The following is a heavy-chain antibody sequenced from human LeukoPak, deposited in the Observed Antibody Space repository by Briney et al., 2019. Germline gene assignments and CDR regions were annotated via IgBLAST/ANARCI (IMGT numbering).Heavy chain of an antibody. J-gene: IGHJ6*02. V-gene: IGHV3-23*01. Sequence: PGGSLRLSCTASGFTFSDYAMNWVRQAPGKGLEWVSVISGSGGTTYYADSVKGRFTISRDNAKNSLYLQMNSLRAEDTAVYYCAREYVMVAAAYYGMDVWGQGTTVTVSS. D-gene: IGHD6-25*01. CDR3: AREYVMVAAAYYGMDV. CDR1: GFTFSDYA. CDR2: ISGSGGTT.